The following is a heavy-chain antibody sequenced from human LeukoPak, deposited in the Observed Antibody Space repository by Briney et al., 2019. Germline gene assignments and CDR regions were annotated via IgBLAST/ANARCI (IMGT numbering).Heavy chain of an antibody. CDR3: ARDRLTIFGVVRFYSGGMDV. D-gene: IGHD3-3*01. J-gene: IGHJ6*02. CDR1: GFTFSSYS. CDR2: ISSSSSTI. Sequence: PGGSLRPSCAASGFTFSSYSMNWVRQAPGKGLEWVSYISSSSSTIYYADSVKGRFTISRDNAKNSLYLQMNSPRDEDTAVYYCARDRLTIFGVVRFYSGGMDVWGQGTTVTVSS. V-gene: IGHV3-48*02.